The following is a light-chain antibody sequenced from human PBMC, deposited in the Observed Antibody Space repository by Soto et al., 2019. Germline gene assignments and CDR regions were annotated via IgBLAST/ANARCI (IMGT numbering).Light chain of an antibody. J-gene: IGKJ2*01. CDR2: DAS. CDR3: QQRSNWPPYT. Sequence: EIVLTQSPATLSLSPGERATLSCRASQSVSSYLAWYQQKPGQAPRLLIYDASNRATGIPARFSGSGSGTDFTLTISSLEPEDCAVYYCQQRSNWPPYTVGQGTKLEI. V-gene: IGKV3-11*01. CDR1: QSVSSY.